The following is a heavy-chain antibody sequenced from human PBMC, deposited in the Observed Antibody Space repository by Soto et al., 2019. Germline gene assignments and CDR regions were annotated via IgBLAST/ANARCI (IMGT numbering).Heavy chain of an antibody. V-gene: IGHV4-4*02. J-gene: IGHJ4*02. D-gene: IGHD2-2*01. Sequence: QVQLQESGPGLVKPSGTLSLPCAVSSGSISSSNWWSWVRQPPGEGLEWIGEIYHSGSTNYTPSLKSRVTISVDKSKNQFSLKLSSGTAADTAVYYCASGLSRQLPPFYWGQGTLVTVAS. CDR3: ASGLSRQLPPFY. CDR2: IYHSGST. CDR1: SGSISSSNW.